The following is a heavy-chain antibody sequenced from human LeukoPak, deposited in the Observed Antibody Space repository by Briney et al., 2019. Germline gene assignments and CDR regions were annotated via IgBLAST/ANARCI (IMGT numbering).Heavy chain of an antibody. Sequence: GGSLRLSCAAPGFTVSSNYMSWVRQAPGKGLEWVSVIYSGGSTYYADSVKGRFTISRDNSKNTLYLQMNSLRAEDTAVYYCASSSSGWYYFDYWGQGTLVTVSS. J-gene: IGHJ4*02. CDR3: ASSSSGWYYFDY. V-gene: IGHV3-66*01. CDR1: GFTVSSNY. D-gene: IGHD6-19*01. CDR2: IYSGGST.